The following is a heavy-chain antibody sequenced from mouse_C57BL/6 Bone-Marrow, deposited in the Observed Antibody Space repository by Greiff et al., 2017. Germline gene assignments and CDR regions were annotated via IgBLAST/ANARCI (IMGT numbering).Heavy chain of an antibody. Sequence: VQLQQSGAELVRPGSSVKMSCKTSGYTFTSYGINWVKQRPGQGLEWIGYLYIGTGYTEYNEKFKGKATLTSDISSSTAFMQLSSLTSEDSAIYFCARGGWLLRGAMDYWGQGTSVTVSS. J-gene: IGHJ4*01. V-gene: IGHV1-58*01. D-gene: IGHD2-3*01. CDR1: GYTFTSYG. CDR2: LYIGTGYT. CDR3: ARGGWLLRGAMDY.